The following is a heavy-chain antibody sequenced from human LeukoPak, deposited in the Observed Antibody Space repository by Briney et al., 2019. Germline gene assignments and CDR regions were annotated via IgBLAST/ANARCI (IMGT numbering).Heavy chain of an antibody. Sequence: GGSLRLSCAASGFTFSSYSMNWVRQAPGKGLEWVSSISSSSSYIYYGDSVKGRFTISRDNAKNSLYLQMNSLRAEDTAVYYCARDGYCSGGSCSASDHWGQGTLVTVSS. CDR2: ISSSSSYI. D-gene: IGHD2-15*01. CDR3: ARDGYCSGGSCSASDH. CDR1: GFTFSSYS. J-gene: IGHJ4*02. V-gene: IGHV3-21*01.